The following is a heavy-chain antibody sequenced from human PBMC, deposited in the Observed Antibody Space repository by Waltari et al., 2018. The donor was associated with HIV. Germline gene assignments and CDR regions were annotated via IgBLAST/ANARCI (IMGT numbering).Heavy chain of an antibody. J-gene: IGHJ6*02. CDR3: ARGGASTTPRDYNYYGLDV. D-gene: IGHD2-2*01. CDR2: INPKSGGT. V-gene: IGHV1-2*02. Sequence: QVELVQSGAEVKKPGASVKVSCKASGYTFTDNYIHWVRQAPGHGLEWMGWINPKSGGTKHAQKFQGRVTMTRDTSMSTVYMEVGRLTSDDTAVYYCARGGASTTPRDYNYYGLDVWSQGTTVTVSS. CDR1: GYTFTDNY.